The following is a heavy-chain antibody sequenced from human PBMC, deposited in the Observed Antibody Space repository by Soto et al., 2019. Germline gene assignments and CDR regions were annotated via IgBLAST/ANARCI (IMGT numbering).Heavy chain of an antibody. CDR2: IIPIFGTA. CDR1: GGTFSSYA. D-gene: IGHD3-22*01. Sequence: SVKVSCKASGGTFSSYAISWVRQAPGQGLEWMGGIIPIFGTANYAQEFQGRVTITADEATSTAYMELSSLRSEDTAVYYCARAQPSSYYDSSGSFDYWGQGTLVTVSS. V-gene: IGHV1-69*13. J-gene: IGHJ4*02. CDR3: ARAQPSSYYDSSGSFDY.